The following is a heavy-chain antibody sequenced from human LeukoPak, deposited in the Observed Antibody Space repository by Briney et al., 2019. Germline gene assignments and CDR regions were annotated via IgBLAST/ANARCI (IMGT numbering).Heavy chain of an antibody. D-gene: IGHD3-10*01. V-gene: IGHV3-21*01. J-gene: IGHJ4*02. CDR2: IDSNSASI. CDR3: ARLDPLFYGSGIDY. CDR1: GFTFTSYG. Sequence: GGSLRLSCVASGFTFTSYGMHWVRQAPGKGLEWVSSIDSNSASIYYADSVKGRFTISRDNAKNSLYLQMNSLRAEDTAVYYCARLDPLFYGSGIDYWGQGTLVTVSS.